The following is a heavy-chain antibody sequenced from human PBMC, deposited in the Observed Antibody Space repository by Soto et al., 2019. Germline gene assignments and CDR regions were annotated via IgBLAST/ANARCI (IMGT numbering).Heavy chain of an antibody. Sequence: GGSLRLSCAASGFTFSSYGMHWVRQAPGKGLEWVAVISYDGSNKYYADSVKGRFTISRDNSKNTLYLQMNSLRAEDTAVYYCAKEAAGYSYGYAFDYWGQGTLVTVSS. CDR1: GFTFSSYG. D-gene: IGHD5-18*01. V-gene: IGHV3-30*18. CDR2: ISYDGSNK. CDR3: AKEAAGYSYGYAFDY. J-gene: IGHJ4*02.